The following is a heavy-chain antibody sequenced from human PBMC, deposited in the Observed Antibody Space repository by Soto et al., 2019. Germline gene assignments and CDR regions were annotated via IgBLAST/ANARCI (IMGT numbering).Heavy chain of an antibody. D-gene: IGHD2-8*01. J-gene: IGHJ4*02. CDR3: ARSSIVPRLLMYPFGY. V-gene: IGHV4-39*01. Sequence: LEILSLTCIVSGGSITSSIHYWGWIRQPPGKGLESIANIYYDGSTYYNPSLKSRVTISLDTSKNQFSLRLNSVTAADTAVYYCARSSIVPRLLMYPFGYWGQGTLVTSPQ. CDR2: IYYDGST. CDR1: GGSITSSIHY.